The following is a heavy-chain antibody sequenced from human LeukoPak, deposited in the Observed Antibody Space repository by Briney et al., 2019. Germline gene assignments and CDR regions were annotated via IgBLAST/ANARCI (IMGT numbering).Heavy chain of an antibody. CDR1: GFTFDDYG. CDR2: ISGSGGST. CDR3: AKPGDYYDSSGYYWGLFDY. J-gene: IGHJ4*02. D-gene: IGHD3-22*01. Sequence: GGSLRLSCAASGFTFDDYGMSWVRQAPGKGLEWVSAISGSGGSTYYADSVKGRFTISRDNSKNTLYLQMNSLRAEDTAVYYCAKPGDYYDSSGYYWGLFDYWGQGTLVTVSS. V-gene: IGHV3-23*01.